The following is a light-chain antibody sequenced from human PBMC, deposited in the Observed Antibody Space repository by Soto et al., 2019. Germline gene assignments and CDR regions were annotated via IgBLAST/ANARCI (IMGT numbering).Light chain of an antibody. V-gene: IGLV1-40*01. CDR1: NSNIGAGYD. CDR3: QSYDSSLSGSA. J-gene: IGLJ1*01. Sequence: QSVLTQLPSVSGAPGQRVTISCTGSNSNIGAGYDVHWYQQLPGTAPKLLTYGNSNRPSGVPDRFSGSKSVTSASLAITGLQAEDEADYYCQSYDSSLSGSAFGTGTKVTVL. CDR2: GNS.